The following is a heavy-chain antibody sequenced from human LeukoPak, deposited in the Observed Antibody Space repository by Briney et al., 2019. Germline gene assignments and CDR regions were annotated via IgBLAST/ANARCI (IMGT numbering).Heavy chain of an antibody. CDR1: GGTFSSYA. D-gene: IGHD2-15*01. CDR3: ARDRVVGLGIDNAFDI. V-gene: IGHV1-69*13. Sequence: SVKVSCKASGGTFSSYAISWVRQAPGQGLEWMGGIIPVFGTANYAQKFQGRVTITADESTSTAYMELSSLRSEDTAVYYCARDRVVGLGIDNAFDIWGHGTMVTVSS. CDR2: IIPVFGTA. J-gene: IGHJ3*02.